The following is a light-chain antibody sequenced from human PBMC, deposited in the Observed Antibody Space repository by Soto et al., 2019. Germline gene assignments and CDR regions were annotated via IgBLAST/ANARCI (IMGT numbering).Light chain of an antibody. CDR1: SSDVGGYDY. J-gene: IGLJ1*01. CDR3: SSYTGTSTFV. CDR2: DVN. V-gene: IGLV2-14*01. Sequence: QSVLTQPVSVSGSPGQSITISCTGTSSDVGGYDYVSWYQQLPGKAPKLMIYDVNNRPSGVSNRFSGSKSGNTASLTISGLQAEDEADYYCSSYTGTSTFVFGGGTKVTVL.